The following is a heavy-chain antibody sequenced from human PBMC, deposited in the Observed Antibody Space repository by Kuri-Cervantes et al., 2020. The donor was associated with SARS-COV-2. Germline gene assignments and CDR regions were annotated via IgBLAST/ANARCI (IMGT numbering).Heavy chain of an antibody. D-gene: IGHD6-13*01. CDR3: GRGDSGYSSSFDF. V-gene: IGHV5-51*01. Sequence: KVSCKGSGYNFTTYWIGWVRQMPGHGLEWMGIIFPGDSDTRYSPSFKGQVTISADESRNTAYLQWNSLKPSDTAMYYCGRGDSGYSSSFDFWGQGTPVTRSS. CDR1: GYNFTTYW. J-gene: IGHJ4*02. CDR2: IFPGDSDT.